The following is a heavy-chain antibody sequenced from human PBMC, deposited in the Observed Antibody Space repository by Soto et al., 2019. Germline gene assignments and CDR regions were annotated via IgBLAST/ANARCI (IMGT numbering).Heavy chain of an antibody. CDR1: GGSIRNVY. J-gene: IGHJ4*01. Sequence: PSETLSLTCTASGGSIRNVYWSWIRQAPGKGLEWIGFIFHSGNAKYNPSLKSRVTISVDTSKNQFSLSLDSVTAADTAVYFCARAHAPTLPFDYWGQGTLVTVSS. CDR3: ARAHAPTLPFDY. CDR2: IFHSGNA. V-gene: IGHV4-59*01. D-gene: IGHD2-15*01.